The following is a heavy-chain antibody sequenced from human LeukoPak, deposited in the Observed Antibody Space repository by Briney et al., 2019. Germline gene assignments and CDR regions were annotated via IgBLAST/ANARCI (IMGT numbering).Heavy chain of an antibody. Sequence: ASVKVSCKASGYTFTSYYMHWVRQAPGQGLEWVGIINPSGGSTSYAQKFQGRVTMTRDTSTSTVYMELSSLRSEDTAVYYCARVSQDCSSTSCYQSLDYWGQGTLVTVSS. D-gene: IGHD2-2*01. V-gene: IGHV1-46*01. CDR2: INPSGGST. CDR3: ARVSQDCSSTSCYQSLDY. CDR1: GYTFTSYY. J-gene: IGHJ4*02.